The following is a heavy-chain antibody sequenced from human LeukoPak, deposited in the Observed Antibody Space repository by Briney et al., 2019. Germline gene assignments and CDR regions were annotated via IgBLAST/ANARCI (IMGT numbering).Heavy chain of an antibody. Sequence: PGGSLRLSCAASGFTFSSYWMHWVRQAPGKGLVWVSRINTDGSSTTYADSVKGRFTISRDNAKNTLYLQMNSLGAEDTAVYYCARSGTTVTDEYFQHWGQGTLVTVSS. CDR2: INTDGSST. V-gene: IGHV3-74*01. J-gene: IGHJ1*01. CDR3: ARSGTTVTDEYFQH. CDR1: GFTFSSYW. D-gene: IGHD4-17*01.